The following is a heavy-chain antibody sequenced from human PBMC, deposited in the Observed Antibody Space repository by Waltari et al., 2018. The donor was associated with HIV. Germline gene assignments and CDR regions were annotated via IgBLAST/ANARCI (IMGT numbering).Heavy chain of an antibody. D-gene: IGHD5-12*01. Sequence: QLQLQESGPGLVKPSETRSLTCTVSVDSISSSSYDWGWIRQPPGKGLEGIGSIDYIGSTYYNPSLKSRVTISVDTSKNQFSLKLSSVTAADTAVYYCASHNVEMATFDYWGQGTLVTVSS. CDR1: VDSISSSSYD. J-gene: IGHJ4*02. CDR3: ASHNVEMATFDY. V-gene: IGHV4-39*01. CDR2: IDYIGST.